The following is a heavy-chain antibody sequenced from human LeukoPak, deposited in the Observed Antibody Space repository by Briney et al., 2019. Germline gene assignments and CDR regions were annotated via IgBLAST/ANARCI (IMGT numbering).Heavy chain of an antibody. V-gene: IGHV3-30*02. D-gene: IGHD3-10*01. J-gene: IGHJ3*02. CDR2: IRYDGSNK. CDR3: AHASGFYSMWPHDAFDI. Sequence: PGGSLRLSCVASGFTFSSYGMHWVRQAPGKGLEWVAFIRYDGSNKYYADSVKGRFTISRDNSKNTLYLQMNSLRSGDTAVYYCAHASGFYSMWPHDAFDIWGQGTMVTVSS. CDR1: GFTFSSYG.